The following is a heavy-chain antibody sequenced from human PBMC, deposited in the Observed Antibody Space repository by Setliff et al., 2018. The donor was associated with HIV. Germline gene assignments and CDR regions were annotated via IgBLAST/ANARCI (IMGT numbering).Heavy chain of an antibody. CDR2: ISSTGNVM. J-gene: IGHJ4*02. Sequence: LRLSCAGSGFSFSSYEMNWVRQAPGKGLEWVSHISSTGNVMDYADFVKGRFTISRDNARKSLYLEMHSLRAEDTAVYYCAGSRGYFVQAGWGQGTLVTVSS. CDR1: GFSFSSYE. D-gene: IGHD3-22*01. V-gene: IGHV3-48*03. CDR3: AGSRGYFVQAG.